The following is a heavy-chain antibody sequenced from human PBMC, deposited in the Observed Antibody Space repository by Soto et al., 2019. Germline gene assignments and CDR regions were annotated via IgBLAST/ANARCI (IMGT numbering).Heavy chain of an antibody. CDR1: GFTFSRYS. CDR3: ARGRIAVACYYYGMDV. D-gene: IGHD6-19*01. J-gene: IGHJ6*02. Sequence: EVQLVESGGGLVHPGGSLRLSCAASGFTFSRYSMNWVRQAPGKGMEWVSYINSSSSTIYYADSVKGRFTFSRDNAKNSLYMQINSLRAEDTAVYYCARGRIAVACYYYGMDVWGQGTTVSASS. CDR2: INSSSSTI. V-gene: IGHV3-48*01.